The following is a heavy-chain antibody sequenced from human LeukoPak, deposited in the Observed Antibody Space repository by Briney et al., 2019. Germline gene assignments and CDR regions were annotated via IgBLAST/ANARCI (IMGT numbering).Heavy chain of an antibody. V-gene: IGHV3-66*02. CDR2: LYSVGTT. CDR1: GFTVGSNY. CDR3: ARALYGSGSYFIA. J-gene: IGHJ4*02. Sequence: GGSLRLSCPASGFTVGSNYVSWVRQAPGKGLQWVSFLYSVGTTYYADSVKGRFTISRDDSKNTVYLQMNSLTTEDTAVYYCARALYGSGSYFIAWGQGTLVTVSS. D-gene: IGHD3-10*01.